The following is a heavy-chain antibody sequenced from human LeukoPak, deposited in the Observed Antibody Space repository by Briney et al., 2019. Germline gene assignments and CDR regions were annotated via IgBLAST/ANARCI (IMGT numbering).Heavy chain of an antibody. CDR2: ISSGSSTI. V-gene: IGHV3-48*02. CDR3: APHRDGSYPFDY. J-gene: IGHJ4*02. Sequence: AGGFLRLSCAASGFTFSTYSMKWVRQAPGKGLEWVSYISSGSSTIYYADSVKGRFTISRDNAENSLYLQLTSLRDEDTAVYYCAPHRDGSYPFDYWGQGTLVTVSS. CDR1: GFTFSTYS. D-gene: IGHD1-26*01.